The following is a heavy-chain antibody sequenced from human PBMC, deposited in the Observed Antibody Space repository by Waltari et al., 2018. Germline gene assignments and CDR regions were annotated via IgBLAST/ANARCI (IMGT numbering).Heavy chain of an antibody. D-gene: IGHD3-3*01. CDR2: INAGNGNT. CDR1: GYTFTSYA. J-gene: IGHJ3*02. CDR3: ARGGAWDFWSGQYDAFDI. V-gene: IGHV1-3*03. Sequence: QVQLVQSGAEVKKPGASVKVSCKASGYTFTSYAMHWVRQAPGQRLEWMGWINAGNGNTKYSQECQGRVTITRDTSASTAYMELSSLRSEDMAVYYCARGGAWDFWSGQYDAFDIWGQGTMVTVSS.